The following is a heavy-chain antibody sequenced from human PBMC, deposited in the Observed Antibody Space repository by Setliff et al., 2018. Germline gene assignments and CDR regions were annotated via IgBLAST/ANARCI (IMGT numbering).Heavy chain of an antibody. J-gene: IGHJ5*02. D-gene: IGHD3-10*01. CDR3: ARPMVRGLTSRFCFDP. CDR1: GGSVGNSYYY. Sequence: PSETLSLTCTVSGGSVGNSYYYWNWVRQPAGKGLEWIGSVYHSGSTYYNPSLTSRVTISVDTSKNQFSLKLDSVTAADTAVYYCARPMVRGLTSRFCFDPWGQGTLVTVSS. CDR2: VYHSGST. V-gene: IGHV4-39*01.